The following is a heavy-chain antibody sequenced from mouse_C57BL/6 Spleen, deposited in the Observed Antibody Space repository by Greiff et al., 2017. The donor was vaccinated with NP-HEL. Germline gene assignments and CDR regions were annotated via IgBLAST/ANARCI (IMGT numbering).Heavy chain of an antibody. J-gene: IGHJ1*03. Sequence: EVQLVESGGDLVKPGGSLKLSCAASGFTFSSYGMSWVRQTPDKRLEWVATISSGGSYTYYPDSVKGRFTISRDNAKNTLYLQMSSLKSEDTAMYYCARLFITTVVATGYFDVWGTGTTVTVSS. CDR2: ISSGGSYT. D-gene: IGHD1-1*01. V-gene: IGHV5-6*01. CDR1: GFTFSSYG. CDR3: ARLFITTVVATGYFDV.